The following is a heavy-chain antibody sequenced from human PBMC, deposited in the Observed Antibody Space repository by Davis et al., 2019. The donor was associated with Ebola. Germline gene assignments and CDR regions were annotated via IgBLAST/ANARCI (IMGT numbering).Heavy chain of an antibody. V-gene: IGHV3-23*01. Sequence: GGSLRLSCAASGFTFSRYAMTWARQAPGKGLEWVSAITSSGGTTYYADSVKGRFTISRDNSRNTLYLQMTSLRVDDTAVYYCAKDTSNVWFDVWGPGTMVTVSS. CDR2: ITSSGGTT. J-gene: IGHJ3*01. D-gene: IGHD6-19*01. CDR1: GFTFSRYA. CDR3: AKDTSNVWFDV.